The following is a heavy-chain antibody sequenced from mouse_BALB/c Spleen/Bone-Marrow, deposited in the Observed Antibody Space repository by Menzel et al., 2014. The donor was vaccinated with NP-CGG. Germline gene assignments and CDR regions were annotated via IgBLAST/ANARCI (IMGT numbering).Heavy chain of an antibody. V-gene: IGHV1-14*01. D-gene: IGHD2-3*01. Sequence: VQLQQSGPELVKPGASVKMSCKASGYTFTSYIMNWVKQKPGQGLEWIGYINPYNDGTKYNEKFKGKATLTSDKSSSTAYMELSSLTSEDSAVYYCARRWLPYAMDYWGQGTPGTASS. CDR2: INPYNDGT. CDR3: ARRWLPYAMDY. J-gene: IGHJ4*01. CDR1: GYTFTSYI.